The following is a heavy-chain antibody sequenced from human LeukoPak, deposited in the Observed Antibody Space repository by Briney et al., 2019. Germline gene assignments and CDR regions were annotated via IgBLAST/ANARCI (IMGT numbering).Heavy chain of an antibody. J-gene: IGHJ6*03. CDR3: AISGLWLGSGYMDV. D-gene: IGHD2-21*01. Sequence: SETLSLTCTVSGGSINSYYWSWIRQPAGEGLEWIGRIYTSGSTNYNPSLKSRVTMSVDTSKNQFSLKLSSVTAADTAVYYCAISGLWLGSGYMDVWGKGTTVTVSS. CDR2: IYTSGST. CDR1: GGSINSYY. V-gene: IGHV4-4*07.